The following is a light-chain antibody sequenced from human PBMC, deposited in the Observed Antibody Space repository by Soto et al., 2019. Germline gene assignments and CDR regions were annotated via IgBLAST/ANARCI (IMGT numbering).Light chain of an antibody. CDR1: SRDIGTSNL. CDR2: EVT. J-gene: IGLJ1*01. Sequence: QSALPQPASVSGSPGQSITISCTGTSRDIGTSNLVSWYQQYPGKAPKLMIYEVTKRPSGISSRFSGSKSGNTASLTISGLQPEDEADYYCFSYTCISTSLFVFGTGTKLTVL. V-gene: IGLV2-23*02. CDR3: FSYTCISTSLFV.